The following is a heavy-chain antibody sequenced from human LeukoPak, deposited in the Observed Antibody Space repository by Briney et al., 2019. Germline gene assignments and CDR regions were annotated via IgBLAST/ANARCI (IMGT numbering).Heavy chain of an antibody. CDR1: GFTFSNYE. CDR3: ARTYYDDLGY. J-gene: IGHJ4*02. V-gene: IGHV3-48*03. CDR2: ISTSGATM. D-gene: IGHD4-17*01. Sequence: GGSLRLSCAASGFTFSNYEMNWVSQAPEKGLEWVSYISTSGATMFYADSVKGRFTISRDNAKNSVYLQMHSLRAEDTALYYCARTYYDDLGYWGQGTLVTVSS.